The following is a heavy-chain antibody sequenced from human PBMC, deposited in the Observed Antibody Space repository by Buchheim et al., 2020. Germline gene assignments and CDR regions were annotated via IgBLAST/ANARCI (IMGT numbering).Heavy chain of an antibody. CDR1: GFTFRSYE. CDR3: ARGAPRDY. CDR2: ISRGGSTI. Sequence: EVQLVESGGGFVQPGGSLRLSCAASGFTFRSYEMNWFRQAPGKGLEWLSHISRGGSTIYYADSVKGRFTISRDHAKNSLYLQMNSLRAEDTAVYYCARGAPRDYWGQGTL. J-gene: IGHJ4*02. V-gene: IGHV3-48*03.